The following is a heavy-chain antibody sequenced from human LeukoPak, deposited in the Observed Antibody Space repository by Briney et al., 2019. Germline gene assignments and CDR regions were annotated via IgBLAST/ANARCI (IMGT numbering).Heavy chain of an antibody. CDR2: ISGSNGNT. V-gene: IGHV1-18*01. CDR3: AREQSNWNYAPDF. D-gene: IGHD1-7*01. CDR1: GYTFTRCG. Sequence: ASVKVSCKASGYTFTRCGISWVRQAPGQGVEWMGWISGSNGNTNYAQKFQGRVTMITDTSSSTAHMELRSLRSDDTAVYYCAREQSNWNYAPDFWGQGTLVIVSS. J-gene: IGHJ4*02.